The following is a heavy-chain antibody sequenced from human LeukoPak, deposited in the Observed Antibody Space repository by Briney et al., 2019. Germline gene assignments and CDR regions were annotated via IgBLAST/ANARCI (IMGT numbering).Heavy chain of an antibody. CDR3: ARGPRLRYFDWLFDY. V-gene: IGHV3-11*01. D-gene: IGHD3-9*01. Sequence: SGGSLRLSCAASGFTFSDYYMSWIRRAPGKGLEWVSYISSSGSTIYYADSVKGRFTISRDNAKNSLYLQMNSLRAEDTAVYYCARGPRLRYFDWLFDYWGQGTLVTVSS. CDR2: ISSSGSTI. J-gene: IGHJ4*02. CDR1: GFTFSDYY.